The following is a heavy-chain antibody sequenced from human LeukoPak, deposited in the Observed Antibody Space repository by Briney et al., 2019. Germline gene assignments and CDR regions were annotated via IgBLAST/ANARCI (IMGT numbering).Heavy chain of an antibody. D-gene: IGHD2-2*01. J-gene: IGHJ6*03. Sequence: ASVKVSCKASGYTFTSYGISWVRQAHGQGLEWMGWISAYNGNTNYAQKLQGRVTKTTDTSTRTAYMELRSLRSDDTAVYYCARDGPDIVVVPAAADYYYYMDVWGKGTTVTVSS. CDR3: ARDGPDIVVVPAAADYYYYMDV. CDR2: ISAYNGNT. V-gene: IGHV1-18*01. CDR1: GYTFTSYG.